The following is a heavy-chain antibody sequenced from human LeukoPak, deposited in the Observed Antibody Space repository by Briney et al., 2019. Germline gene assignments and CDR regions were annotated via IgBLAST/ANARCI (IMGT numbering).Heavy chain of an antibody. J-gene: IGHJ3*02. V-gene: IGHV3-53*01. CDR1: WFTVSSNY. D-gene: IGHD1-26*01. CDR3: AREMYSGMYNDAFDI. CDR2: IRSDGST. Sequence: PGGSLRLSCTASWFTVSSNYMSWVRQAPGKGLEWVSVIRSDGSTNHADSVKGRFTISRDNSKNTLYLQMNNLRAEDTAMYYCAREMYSGMYNDAFDIWGQGTKVTVSS.